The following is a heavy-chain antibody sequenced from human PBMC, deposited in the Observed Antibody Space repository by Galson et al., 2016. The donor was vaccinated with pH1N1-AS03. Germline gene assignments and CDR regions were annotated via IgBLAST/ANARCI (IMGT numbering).Heavy chain of an antibody. CDR3: VRDKRGAATGQPFDH. D-gene: IGHD6-13*01. V-gene: IGHV3-9*01. CDR1: GFTFDDYA. Sequence: SLRLSCAASGFTFDDYALHWVRQGPGKGLEWVAHISWNSNYIGYADSVKGRFTISRDNANNSVFLQMDSLRVDDTALYYCVRDKRGAATGQPFDHWGQGTLVTVSS. CDR2: ISWNSNYI. J-gene: IGHJ4*02.